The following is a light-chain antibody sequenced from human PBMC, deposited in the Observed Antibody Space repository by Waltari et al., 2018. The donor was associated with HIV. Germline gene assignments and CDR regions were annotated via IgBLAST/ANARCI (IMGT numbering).Light chain of an antibody. J-gene: IGLJ3*02. V-gene: IGLV1-44*01. CDR3: AAWDDTLNGPV. CDR2: RNN. Sequence: SVLTQPPSASGTPGQSVTISCSGSSSNIGSDTVKWYQNLPGTAPKLLIYRNNERPSGVPDRFSGSKSGTSASLAISGLQSEDEADYYCAAWDDTLNGPVFGGGTKLTVL. CDR1: SSNIGSDT.